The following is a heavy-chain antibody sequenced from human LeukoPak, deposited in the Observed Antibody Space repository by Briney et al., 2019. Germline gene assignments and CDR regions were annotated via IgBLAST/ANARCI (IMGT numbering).Heavy chain of an antibody. V-gene: IGHV3-11*01. D-gene: IGHD3-9*01. Sequence: GGSLRLSCAASGFTFSDYYMSWIRQAPGKGLEWVSYISSSGSIIYYADSVKGRFTISRGNAKNSLYLQMNSLRAEDTAVYYCARVLRYFDWLWDYWGQGTLVTVSS. CDR1: GFTFSDYY. J-gene: IGHJ4*02. CDR3: ARVLRYFDWLWDY. CDR2: ISSSGSII.